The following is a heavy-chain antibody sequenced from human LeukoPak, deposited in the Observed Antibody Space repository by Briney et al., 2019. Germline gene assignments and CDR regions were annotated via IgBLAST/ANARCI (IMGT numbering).Heavy chain of an antibody. D-gene: IGHD3-3*01. CDR2: IWYDGSNK. CDR3: ARTYYDFWSGWHHFDY. CDR1: GFTFSSYG. Sequence: SLRLSCAASGFTFSSYGMHWVRQAPGKGLEWVAVIWYDGSNKYYADSVKGRFTISRDNSKNTLYLQMNSLRAEDTAVYYCARTYYDFWSGWHHFDYWGQGTLVTVSS. J-gene: IGHJ4*02. V-gene: IGHV3-33*01.